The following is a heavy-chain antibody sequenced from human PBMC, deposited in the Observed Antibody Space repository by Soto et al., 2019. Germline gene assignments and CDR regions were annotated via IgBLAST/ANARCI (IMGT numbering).Heavy chain of an antibody. CDR3: AKKEGYEHVWAKSPLA. D-gene: IGHD3-16*01. CDR1: GFTFHNYA. CDR2: INGTGDDT. V-gene: IGHV3-23*01. J-gene: IGHJ4*03. Sequence: EVQLLEAGGNLVQPGGSLRLSCAASGFTFHNYAMSWVRQAPGKGLEWVSSINGTGDDTYYADCVKGRFTISRDNSKNPLFLQINSLRAEDTALYYCAKKEGYEHVWAKSPLAWGQGTLVTDS.